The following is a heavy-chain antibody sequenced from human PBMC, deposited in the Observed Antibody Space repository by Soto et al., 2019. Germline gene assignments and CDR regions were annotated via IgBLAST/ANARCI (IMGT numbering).Heavy chain of an antibody. CDR3: AHRTDTPMADAFDV. D-gene: IGHD5-18*01. V-gene: IGHV2-5*02. CDR1: GFSLSTTGVG. J-gene: IGHJ3*01. CDR2: IYWDDDK. Sequence: QITLKESGPTLVRPTQTLTLTCTFSGFSLSTTGVGVGWIRQPPGKALEWLALIYWDDDKRYSPSLKSRLTVTQDTSKNQVVLTMTNMDPVDTATYYCAHRTDTPMADAFDVWGQGTMVTVSS.